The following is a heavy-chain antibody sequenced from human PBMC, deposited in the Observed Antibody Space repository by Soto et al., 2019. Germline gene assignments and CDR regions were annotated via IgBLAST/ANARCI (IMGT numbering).Heavy chain of an antibody. V-gene: IGHV1-69*13. CDR3: ARSTDGYYYGMDV. CDR2: IIPIFGTA. J-gene: IGHJ6*02. CDR1: GGTFSSYA. D-gene: IGHD2-21*02. Sequence: SVKVSCKASGGTFSSYAISWVRQAPGQGLEWMGGIIPIFGTANYAQKFQGRVTITADESTSTAYMELSSLRSEDTAVYYCARSTDGYYYGMDVWGQGTTVTVSS.